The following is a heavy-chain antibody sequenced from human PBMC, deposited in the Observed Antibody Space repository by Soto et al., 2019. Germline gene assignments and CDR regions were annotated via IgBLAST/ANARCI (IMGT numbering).Heavy chain of an antibody. Sequence: QVQLVESGGGVVQPGRSLRLSCAASGFTFSSYGMHWVRQAPGKGLEWVAVISYDGSNKYYADSVKGRFTISRDNSKNTLYLQMNSLRAEDTAVYYCAKGFLEQWLVPGYFDYWGQGTLVTVSS. D-gene: IGHD6-19*01. CDR1: GFTFSSYG. V-gene: IGHV3-30*18. CDR3: AKGFLEQWLVPGYFDY. CDR2: ISYDGSNK. J-gene: IGHJ4*02.